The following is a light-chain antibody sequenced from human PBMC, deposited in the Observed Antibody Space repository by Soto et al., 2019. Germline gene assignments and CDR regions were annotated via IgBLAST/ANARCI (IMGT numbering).Light chain of an antibody. CDR2: KVS. CDR1: PSLLHITGETF. V-gene: IGKV2-30*02. CDR3: MQPRQWWT. Sequence: VVMTQTPLSLSVTPGQPASLSCKASPSLLHITGETFLFCYLQRPGRSPSRPMYKVSNRDSGVPARLSVSVSGTDFALKISRMEAEDVGGYYSMQPRQWWTFGQGTKV. J-gene: IGKJ1*01.